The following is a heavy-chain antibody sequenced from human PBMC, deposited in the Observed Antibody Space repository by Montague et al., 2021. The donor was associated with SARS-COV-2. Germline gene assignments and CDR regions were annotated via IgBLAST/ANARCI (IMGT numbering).Heavy chain of an antibody. CDR3: TRACWGFQDY. CDR1: GDSVSSTAAA. D-gene: IGHD3-16*01. V-gene: IGHV6-1*01. Sequence: CAISGDSVSSTAAAWNWIRQSPSRGLEWLGRTYYRSKWPTDYALSVKGRLTITPDTSKNQLSLQLPSVTPEDSAVYYCTRACWGFQDYWGQGSLVTVSS. CDR2: TYYRSKWPT. J-gene: IGHJ4*02.